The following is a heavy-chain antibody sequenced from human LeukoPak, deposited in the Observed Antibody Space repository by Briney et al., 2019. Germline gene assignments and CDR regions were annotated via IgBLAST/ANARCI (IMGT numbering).Heavy chain of an antibody. CDR1: GFTFSSYA. J-gene: IGHJ5*02. D-gene: IGHD2-21*01. Sequence: PGGSLRLSCAASGFTFSSYAMSWVRQAQGKGLEWVSAISGSCGSTYYADSVKGRFTISRDNSKNTLYLQMNSLRAEDTAVYYCARIVPRTLNWFDPWGQGTLVTVSS. V-gene: IGHV3-23*01. CDR3: ARIVPRTLNWFDP. CDR2: ISGSCGST.